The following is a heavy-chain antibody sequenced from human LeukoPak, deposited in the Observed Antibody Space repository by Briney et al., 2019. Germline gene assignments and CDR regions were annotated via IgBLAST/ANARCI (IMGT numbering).Heavy chain of an antibody. Sequence: SETLSLTCTVSGYSISSGYYWGWIRQPPGKGLEWIGSIYHSGSTYYNPSLKSRVTISVDTSKNQFSLKLSSVTAADTAVYFCARARLSIVRGITNFDYWRQGTVVTGSS. J-gene: IGHJ4*02. CDR3: ARARLSIVRGITNFDY. D-gene: IGHD3-10*01. CDR2: IYHSGST. CDR1: GYSISSGYY. V-gene: IGHV4-38-2*02.